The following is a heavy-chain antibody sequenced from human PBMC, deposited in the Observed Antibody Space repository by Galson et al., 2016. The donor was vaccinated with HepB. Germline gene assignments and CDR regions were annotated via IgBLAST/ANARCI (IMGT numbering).Heavy chain of an antibody. CDR2: ISRSSTHI. Sequence: SLRLSCAASGFTFSDYSVNWVRQAPGKGLEWVSSISRSSTHIYYADSVKGRFTISRDNAKSSLYLQMNSLRAEDTAVYCCARGPLNLSGPELGQMAEYFQHWGQGTLVTVSS. D-gene: IGHD7-27*01. CDR3: ARGPLNLSGPELGQMAEYFQH. CDR1: GFTFSDYS. V-gene: IGHV3-21*01. J-gene: IGHJ1*01.